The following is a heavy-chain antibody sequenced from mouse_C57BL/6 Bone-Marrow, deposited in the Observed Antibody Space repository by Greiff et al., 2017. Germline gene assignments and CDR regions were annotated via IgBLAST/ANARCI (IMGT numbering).Heavy chain of an antibody. CDR3: ARHAGGWFAY. CDR1: EYEFPSHD. Sequence: EVKLMESGGGLVQPGESLKLSCESNEYEFPSHDMSWVRKTPETRLALVAAINSDGGSTYYPDPMERRFIISRDNTKKTLYRQMSSLRSEDTALYYCARHAGGWFAYWGQGTLVTVSA. V-gene: IGHV5-2*01. J-gene: IGHJ3*01. CDR2: INSDGGST.